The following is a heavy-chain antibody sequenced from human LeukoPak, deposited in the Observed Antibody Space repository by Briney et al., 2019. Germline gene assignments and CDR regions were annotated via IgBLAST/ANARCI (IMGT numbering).Heavy chain of an antibody. V-gene: IGHV3-7*01. D-gene: IGHD2-2*01. Sequence: GGSLRLSRAASGFTFNKYWMSWVRQAPGKGLEWVANIKQDGSDNYYVDSVKGRFTISRDNAKNSLYLQMNSLRAEDTGVYYCARDYCSRSSCYENAFDIWGQGTMVTVSS. J-gene: IGHJ3*02. CDR2: IKQDGSDN. CDR1: GFTFNKYW. CDR3: ARDYCSRSSCYENAFDI.